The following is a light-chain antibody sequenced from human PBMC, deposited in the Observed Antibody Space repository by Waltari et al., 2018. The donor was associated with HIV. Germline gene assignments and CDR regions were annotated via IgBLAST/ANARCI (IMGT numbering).Light chain of an antibody. Sequence: QSALTQPASVSGSPGQSITISCTGTSSDVGSYNLVSWYQHHPGKAPKLMIYEVTKRPSGVSNRFSGSKSGNSASLTISGLRAEDEADYYCCSYAGNMFVLFGGGTKLTVL. CDR2: EVT. J-gene: IGLJ2*01. CDR1: SSDVGSYNL. V-gene: IGLV2-23*02. CDR3: CSYAGNMFVL.